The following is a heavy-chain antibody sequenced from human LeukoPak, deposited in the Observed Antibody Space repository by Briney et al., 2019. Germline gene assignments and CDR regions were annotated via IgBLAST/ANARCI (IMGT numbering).Heavy chain of an antibody. CDR3: ARDRDYFGSGSDY. J-gene: IGHJ4*02. Sequence: PGGSLRLSCAASGFTFSRYSMSWVRQASGKGLEWISYIRGSSYTIYYADSVKGRFTISRDNAKNSLYLQMNSLRDDDTAVYYCARDRDYFGSGSDYWGQGTLVTVSS. CDR1: GFTFSRYS. V-gene: IGHV3-48*02. CDR2: IRGSSYTI. D-gene: IGHD3-10*01.